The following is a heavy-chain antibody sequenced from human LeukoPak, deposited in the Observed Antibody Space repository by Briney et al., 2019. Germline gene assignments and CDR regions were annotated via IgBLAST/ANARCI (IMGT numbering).Heavy chain of an antibody. Sequence: NPGGSLRLSCAASGFTFSDYYMSWIRQAPGKGLEWVSYISSSGSTIYYADSVKGRFTISRDNAKNSLYLQMNSLRADDTAVYYCARDLDYYATDYWGQGTLVTVSS. D-gene: IGHD3/OR15-3a*01. CDR3: ARDLDYYATDY. CDR1: GFTFSDYY. CDR2: ISSSGSTI. V-gene: IGHV3-11*04. J-gene: IGHJ4*02.